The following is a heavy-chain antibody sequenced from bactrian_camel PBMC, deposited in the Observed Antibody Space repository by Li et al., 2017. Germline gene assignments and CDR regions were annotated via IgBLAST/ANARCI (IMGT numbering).Heavy chain of an antibody. Sequence: HVQLVESGGGSVQAGGSLRLSCAASGPTHRGDYLGWFRQAPGKEREGVASIHRDGTIRYADTVKGRFTISQNNGKNVLYLQMDSLKAEDTALYYCAADTGYCDSADCCSRRNYGYWGQGTQVTVS. CDR3: AADTGYCDSADCCSRRNYGY. J-gene: IGHJ4*01. CDR2: IHRDGTI. D-gene: IGHD3*01. CDR1: GPTHRGDY. V-gene: IGHV3S68*01.